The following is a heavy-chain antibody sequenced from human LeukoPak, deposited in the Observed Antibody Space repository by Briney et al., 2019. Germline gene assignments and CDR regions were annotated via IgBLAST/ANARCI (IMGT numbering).Heavy chain of an antibody. CDR3: ARDRGYQQFDY. J-gene: IGHJ4*02. V-gene: IGHV3-7*01. CDR2: IRHDGGET. Sequence: GGSLRLSCAASGFTFSSTWMSWVRQAPGEGLERVANIRHDGGETYYMDSVKGRFTISRDNAKNSLYLQMNSLRAEDTAVYYCARDRGYQQFDYWGQGTLVTVSS. CDR1: GFTFSSTW. D-gene: IGHD5-18*01.